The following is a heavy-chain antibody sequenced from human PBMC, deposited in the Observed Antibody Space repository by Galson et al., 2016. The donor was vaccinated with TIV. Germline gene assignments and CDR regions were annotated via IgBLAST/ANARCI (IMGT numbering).Heavy chain of an antibody. CDR3: ASFNTKGAFDS. D-gene: IGHD2/OR15-2a*01. V-gene: IGHV3-15*01. CDR1: GFTFDVRW. J-gene: IGHJ4*02. Sequence: SLRLSCAASGFTFDVRWMSWLRQVPGKELEWVGRISSGSEAGTTDYAATVKGRFTISRDDSKDTLYLQMNNLKIEDTAVYYCASFNTKGAFDSWGQGTLVIVSS. CDR2: ISSGSEAGTT.